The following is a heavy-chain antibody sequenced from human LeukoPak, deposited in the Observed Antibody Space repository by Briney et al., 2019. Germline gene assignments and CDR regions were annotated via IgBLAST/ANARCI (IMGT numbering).Heavy chain of an antibody. CDR2: INPSGGST. J-gene: IGHJ4*02. D-gene: IGHD3-10*01. CDR1: GYTFTSYY. Sequence: GASVKVSCKASGYTFTSYYMHWVRQAPGQGLEWMGIINPSGGSTSYAQKFQGRVTMTRDTSTSTVYMELSSLRAEDTAVYYCARTLWFRGQFDYWGQGTLVTVSS. CDR3: ARTLWFRGQFDY. V-gene: IGHV1-46*01.